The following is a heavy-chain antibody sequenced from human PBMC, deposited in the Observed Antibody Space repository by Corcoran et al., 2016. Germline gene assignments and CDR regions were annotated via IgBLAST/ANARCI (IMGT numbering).Heavy chain of an antibody. CDR2: ISAYNGNT. Sequence: VQLVQSGAEVKKPGASVKVSCKASGYTFTSYGMSWVRQAHGKGLEWMGWISAYNGNTNYEQKLQGRVTMTTDKSTSTAYMELRSLRSEDTAVDYCASDRHCSITTCHHYYYGIDVCGQWTTVSVSS. CDR1: GYTFTSYG. J-gene: IGHJ6*01. V-gene: IGHV1-18*01. CDR3: ASDRHCSITTCHHYYYGIDV. D-gene: IGHD2-2*01.